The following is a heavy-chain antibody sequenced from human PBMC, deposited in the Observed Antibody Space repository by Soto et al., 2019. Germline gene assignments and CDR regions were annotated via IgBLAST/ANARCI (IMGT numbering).Heavy chain of an antibody. J-gene: IGHJ4*02. CDR1: GYTFTNYG. CDR2: ISGYNGNT. D-gene: IGHD3-3*01. Sequence: GASVKVSCKASGYTFTNYGITWVRQAPGQGLEWLGWISGYNGNTNYAQKFQGRVTMTTDTSTSTAYMDLTTLRYDDTAVYYCARGGRFAVADTDYRGQRTLVTVSS. V-gene: IGHV1-18*01. CDR3: ARGGRFAVADTDY.